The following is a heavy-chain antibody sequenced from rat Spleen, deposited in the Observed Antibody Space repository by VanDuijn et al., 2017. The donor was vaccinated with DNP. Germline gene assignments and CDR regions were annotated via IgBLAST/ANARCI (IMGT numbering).Heavy chain of an antibody. CDR1: GFIFSNYW. Sequence: EVQLVESGGGPVQPGRSLKLSCVASGFIFSNYWMTWIRQAPGKGLEWVASITNTGDSTYYSDSVKGRFSISRDNAKSTLYLQMNSLRSEDTATYYCTRINYGGYPSYAMDAWGQGTSVTVSS. CDR3: TRINYGGYPSYAMDA. V-gene: IGHV5-31*01. D-gene: IGHD1-11*01. CDR2: ITNTGDST. J-gene: IGHJ4*01.